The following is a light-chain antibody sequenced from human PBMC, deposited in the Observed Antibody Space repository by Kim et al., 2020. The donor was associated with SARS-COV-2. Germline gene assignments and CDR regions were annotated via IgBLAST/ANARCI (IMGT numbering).Light chain of an antibody. CDR3: NSWDTANKCVV. J-gene: IGLJ2*01. CDR1: SLRPYH. CDR2: GRN. V-gene: IGLV3-19*01. Sequence: ALGHTVRITCQGDSLRPYHLTCYQQTPGQAPLLVVYGRNNRPSEIPDRFSGCSSENTASLTITGAQAEDEADYYCNSWDTANKCVVFCGGTELAVL.